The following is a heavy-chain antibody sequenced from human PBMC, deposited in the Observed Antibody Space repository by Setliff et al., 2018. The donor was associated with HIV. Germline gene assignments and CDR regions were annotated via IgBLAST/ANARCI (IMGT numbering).Heavy chain of an antibody. CDR2: INEDGSEK. CDR1: GFPFTNYW. CDR3: ARGHLVAATLWVKDYYYMDV. Sequence: PGGSLRLSCAASGFPFTNYWMNWVRQAPGKGLEWVANINEDGSEKFYVDSVKGRFTMSRDNAKNSLYLEMNSLKVEDTAVYYCARGHLVAATLWVKDYYYMDVWGKGTTVTVSS. V-gene: IGHV3-7*01. D-gene: IGHD2-15*01. J-gene: IGHJ6*03.